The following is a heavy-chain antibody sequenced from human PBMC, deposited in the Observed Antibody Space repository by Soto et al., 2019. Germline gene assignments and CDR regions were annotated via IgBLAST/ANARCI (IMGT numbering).Heavy chain of an antibody. D-gene: IGHD3-10*01. Sequence: GGSLRLSCAASGFTFSSYGMHWVRQAPGKGLEWVAVISYDGSNKYYADSVKGRFTISRDNSKNTLYLQMNSLRAEDTAVYYCAKDFRSGIYYYYYMDVWGKGTTVTVSS. CDR3: AKDFRSGIYYYYYMDV. CDR1: GFTFSSYG. CDR2: ISYDGSNK. J-gene: IGHJ6*03. V-gene: IGHV3-30*18.